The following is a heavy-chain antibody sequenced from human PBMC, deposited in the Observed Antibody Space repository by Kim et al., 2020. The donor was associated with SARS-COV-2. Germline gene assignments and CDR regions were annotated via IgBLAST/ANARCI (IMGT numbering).Heavy chain of an antibody. J-gene: IGHJ6*02. CDR3: ARDLNYYDSTTDYYGMDV. V-gene: IGHV3-48*02. D-gene: IGHD3-22*01. Sequence: KGRFTISRDNAKNSLYLPMNSLRDEDTAVYYCARDLNYYDSTTDYYGMDVWGQGTTVTVSS.